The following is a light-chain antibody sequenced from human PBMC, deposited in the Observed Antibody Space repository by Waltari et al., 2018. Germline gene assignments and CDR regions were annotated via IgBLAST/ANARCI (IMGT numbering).Light chain of an antibody. CDR1: QFISNW. J-gene: IGKJ3*01. CDR2: DAT. CDR3: QQYNNYLT. Sequence: IQMTQSPSTLSASVGDRVTITCRASQFISNWLAWYRHQPDKAPKLLIYDATKLKSGVPSRVSGSGSGTEFTLTIASLQPDDFATYYCQQYNNYLTFGPGTKVDI. V-gene: IGKV1-5*01.